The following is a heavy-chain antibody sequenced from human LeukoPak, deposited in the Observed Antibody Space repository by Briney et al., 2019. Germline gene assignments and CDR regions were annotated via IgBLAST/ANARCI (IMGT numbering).Heavy chain of an antibody. CDR3: ARAGTAVAGHDAFDI. V-gene: IGHV3-53*01. D-gene: IGHD6-19*01. CDR1: GFTVSSNY. J-gene: IGHJ3*02. CDR2: IYSGGST. Sequence: AGGSLGLSCAASGFTVSSNYMSWVRQAPGKGLEWVSVIYSGGSTYYADSVKGRFTISRDNSKNTLYLQMNSLRAEDTAVYYCARAGTAVAGHDAFDIWGQGTMVTVSS.